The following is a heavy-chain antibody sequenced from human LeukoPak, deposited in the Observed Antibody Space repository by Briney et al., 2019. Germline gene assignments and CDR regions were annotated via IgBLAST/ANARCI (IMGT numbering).Heavy chain of an antibody. CDR3: AAGGLWFGELSTLDYYYYGMDV. Sequence: SETLSITCTVSGGSISSYYWSWIRQPAGKGLEWIGRIYTSGSTNYNPSLKSRVTMSVDTSKNQFSLKLSSVTAADTAVYYCAAGGLWFGELSTLDYYYYGMDVWGQGTTVTVSS. CDR1: GGSISSYY. CDR2: IYTSGST. V-gene: IGHV4-4*07. D-gene: IGHD3-10*01. J-gene: IGHJ6*02.